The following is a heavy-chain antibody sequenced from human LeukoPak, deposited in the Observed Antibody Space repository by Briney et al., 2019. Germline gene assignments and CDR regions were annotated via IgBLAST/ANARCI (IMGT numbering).Heavy chain of an antibody. J-gene: IGHJ4*02. D-gene: IGHD3-10*01. V-gene: IGHV3-21*01. CDR3: AKDPSEFFDY. CDR2: ISSSSSYI. Sequence: PGGSLRLSCAASGLTFSSYSMNWVRQAPGKGLEWVSSISSSSSYIYYADSVKGRFTISRDNAKNSLYLQMNSLRAEDTAVYYCAKDPSEFFDYWGQGTLVTVSS. CDR1: GLTFSSYS.